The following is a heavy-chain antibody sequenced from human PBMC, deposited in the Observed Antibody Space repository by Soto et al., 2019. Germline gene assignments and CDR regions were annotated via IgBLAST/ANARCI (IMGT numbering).Heavy chain of an antibody. D-gene: IGHD6-19*01. CDR2: INGGGSGS. CDR1: GFTLSNHW. V-gene: IGHV3-74*03. Sequence: GGSLRLSCAASGFTLSNHWMHWVRQAPGKGLVWVASINGGGSGSSYAESVKVRFTSTSDNAENKLHLQMNGLRGEDSAIYYCVRGTSDWRGMDXWGRVTLVTVSX. J-gene: IGHJ4*02. CDR3: VRGTSDWRGMDX.